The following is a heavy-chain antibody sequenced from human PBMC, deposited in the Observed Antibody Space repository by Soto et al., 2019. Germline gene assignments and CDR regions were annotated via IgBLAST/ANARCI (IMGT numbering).Heavy chain of an antibody. CDR2: MYYSGAT. CDR1: GGSISSNSYY. Sequence: QLQLQESGPGLVKPSETLSLACTVSGGSISSNSYYWDWIRQPPGKGLEWIGSMYYSGATYHNPSLQSRVTISVDTSKTQFSLPLSSVTAADTAVYYCARHAAYDSVWGKSDGSDYWGQGTLVTVSS. J-gene: IGHJ4*02. V-gene: IGHV4-39*01. CDR3: ARHAAYDSVWGKSDGSDY. D-gene: IGHD3-16*01.